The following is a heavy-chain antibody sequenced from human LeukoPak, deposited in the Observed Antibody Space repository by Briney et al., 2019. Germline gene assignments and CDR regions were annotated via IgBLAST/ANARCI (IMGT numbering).Heavy chain of an antibody. CDR1: GFTFSSYG. Sequence: HPGGSLRLSCAASGFTFSSYGMHWVRQAPGKGLEWVAFIRYDGSNKYYADSVKGRFTISRDSSKNMLYLQMNSLRAEDTALYYCAKSADYYDSSGNFYVNAWFDPWGQGTLVTVSS. J-gene: IGHJ5*02. D-gene: IGHD3-22*01. V-gene: IGHV3-30*02. CDR2: IRYDGSNK. CDR3: AKSADYYDSSGNFYVNAWFDP.